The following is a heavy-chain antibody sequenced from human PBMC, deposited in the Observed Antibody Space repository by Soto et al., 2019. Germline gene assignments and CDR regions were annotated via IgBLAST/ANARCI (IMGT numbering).Heavy chain of an antibody. CDR3: ARDNGIAGSFDP. CDR1: GFTFRSYS. J-gene: IGHJ5*02. D-gene: IGHD6-13*01. CDR2: ISISSRTI. V-gene: IGHV3-48*02. Sequence: PGGSLRLSCAASGFTFRSYSMNWVRQPPGKGLEWVSYISISSRTIYYADSVKGRFTIPRDDAKNSLYLQMNSLRDEDTSVYYCARDNGIAGSFDPWGQGTLVTVSS.